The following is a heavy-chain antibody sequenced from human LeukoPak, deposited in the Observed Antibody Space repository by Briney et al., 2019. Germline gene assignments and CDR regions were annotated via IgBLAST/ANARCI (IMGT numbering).Heavy chain of an antibody. D-gene: IGHD3-3*01. J-gene: IGHJ4*02. CDR1: GFTFNSYA. CDR3: ARGGDYDFWSGYGTYFDY. CDR2: ISGSGDRI. Sequence: GGSLRLSCAASGFTFNSYAMSWIRQAPGKGLEWVSGISGSGDRIYYADSVKGRFTISRDNSKNTLYLQMNSLSAEDTAVYYCARGGDYDFWSGYGTYFDYWGQGTLVTVSS. V-gene: IGHV3-23*01.